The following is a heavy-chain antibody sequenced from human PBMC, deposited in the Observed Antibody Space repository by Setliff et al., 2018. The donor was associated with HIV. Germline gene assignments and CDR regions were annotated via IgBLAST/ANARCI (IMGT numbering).Heavy chain of an antibody. J-gene: IGHJ4*02. CDR1: GGSTSNYY. CDR3: ARGTGSYGSDY. D-gene: IGHD5-18*01. V-gene: IGHV4-4*09. Sequence: PSETLSLTCSVSGGSTSNYYWSWIRQPPGKGLEWIGYIYSSGTTNYHPSLKSRTSMSIDTSKNQFSLKLSSVTAADTAVYYCARGTGSYGSDYWGQGTLVTVSS. CDR2: IYSSGTT.